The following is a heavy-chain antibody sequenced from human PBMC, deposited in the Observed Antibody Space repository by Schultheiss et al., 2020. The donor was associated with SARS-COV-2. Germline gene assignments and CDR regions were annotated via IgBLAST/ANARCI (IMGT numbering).Heavy chain of an antibody. CDR1: GGSISSGGYY. Sequence: SQTLSLTCSVSGGSISSGGYYWSWIRQHPGKGLEWIGYIYYSGSTYYNPSLESRVTISVDTSKNQFSLKLSSVTAADTAVYYCARGQGEATPSNWFDPWGQGTLVTVSS. CDR3: ARGQGEATPSNWFDP. V-gene: IGHV4-31*03. J-gene: IGHJ5*02. D-gene: IGHD5-12*01. CDR2: IYYSGST.